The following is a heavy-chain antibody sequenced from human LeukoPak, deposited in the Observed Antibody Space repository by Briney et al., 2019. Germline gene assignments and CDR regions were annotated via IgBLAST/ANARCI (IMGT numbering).Heavy chain of an antibody. J-gene: IGHJ3*01. CDR3: VRPDRIFGVPAAFDA. V-gene: IGHV1-69*13. CDR2: IIPKYSAS. CDR1: GGSFSDYP. Sequence: SVKVSCKASGGSFSDYPINWVRQAPGQGLEWLGGIIPKYSASNYAQAFQGRVTITADESTNTVYMEMSGLRPDDTAVYYCVRPDRIFGVPAAFDAWGQGTLVGVSS. D-gene: IGHD3-3*02.